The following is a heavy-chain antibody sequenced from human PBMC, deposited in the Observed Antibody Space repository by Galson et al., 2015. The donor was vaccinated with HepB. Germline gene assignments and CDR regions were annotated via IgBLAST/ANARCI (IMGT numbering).Heavy chain of an antibody. J-gene: IGHJ6*02. CDR1: GFTFSSYA. CDR2: ISGSGGST. Sequence: SLRLSCAASGFTFSSYAMTWVRQAPGKGLEWVSGISGSGGSTYYADSVKGRFTISRDNSKNTLYLQMNSLRAEDTAVYYCAKDRGDPFISSGWYLIYYGMDVWGQGTTVTVSS. V-gene: IGHV3-23*01. D-gene: IGHD6-19*01. CDR3: AKDRGDPFISSGWYLIYYGMDV.